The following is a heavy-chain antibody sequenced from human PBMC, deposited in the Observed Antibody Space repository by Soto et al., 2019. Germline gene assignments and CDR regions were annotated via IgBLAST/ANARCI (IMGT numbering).Heavy chain of an antibody. V-gene: IGHV4-31*03. CDR2: IYYSGST. CDR1: GGCNSSGGYY. Sequence: SETLSLTCTVSGGCNSSGGYYWSWIRQHPGKGLEWIGYIYYSGSTYYNPSLKSRVTISVDTSKNQLSLKLSSVTAADTALYYCARGQGAAAGTDIWGQGTMVTVSS. J-gene: IGHJ3*02. D-gene: IGHD6-13*01. CDR3: ARGQGAAAGTDI.